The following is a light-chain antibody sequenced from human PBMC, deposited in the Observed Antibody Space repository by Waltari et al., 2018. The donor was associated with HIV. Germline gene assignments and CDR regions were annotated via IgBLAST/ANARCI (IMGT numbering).Light chain of an antibody. CDR3: QSYDSSNLVAWV. CDR2: EDH. J-gene: IGLJ3*02. Sequence: NFMLTQPHYVSGSLGKTVTISCTRSSGSIASTYVQWYQQRPGSAPVAVIFEDHQRPSGVPDRFSASIDSSSNSASLTISGLQTEDEADYYCQSYDSSNLVAWVFGTGTKLTVL. CDR1: SGSIASTY. V-gene: IGLV6-57*04.